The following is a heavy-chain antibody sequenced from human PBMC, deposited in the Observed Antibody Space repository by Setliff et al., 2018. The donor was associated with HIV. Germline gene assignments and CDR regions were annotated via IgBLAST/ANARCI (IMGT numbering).Heavy chain of an antibody. CDR2: INHSGSI. Sequence: SETLSLTCAVYGGSFSGYYWTWIRQPPGKGLEWIGGINHSGSINYNPSLKSRVTISVDTYNNQFSLNMNSVNAADTAVYYCARGYASGYDAYGYWGQGTLVTVSS. J-gene: IGHJ4*02. CDR3: ARGYASGYDAYGY. V-gene: IGHV4-34*01. D-gene: IGHD5-12*01. CDR1: GGSFSGYY.